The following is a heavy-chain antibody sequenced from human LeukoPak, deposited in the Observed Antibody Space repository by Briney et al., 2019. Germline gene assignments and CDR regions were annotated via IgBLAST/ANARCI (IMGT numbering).Heavy chain of an antibody. CDR1: GFTFSNSD. CDR3: AREMGDKYSSSWALDL. J-gene: IGHJ2*01. D-gene: IGHD6-13*01. Sequence: GGSLRLSCAASGFTFSNSDMHWVRQAPGKGLEWVSPIGTVGDTYYPGSVKGRFTISRENAKNSLYLQMNSLRAGDTAVYYCAREMGDKYSSSWALDLWGRGTLVTVSS. CDR2: IGTVGDT. V-gene: IGHV3-13*01.